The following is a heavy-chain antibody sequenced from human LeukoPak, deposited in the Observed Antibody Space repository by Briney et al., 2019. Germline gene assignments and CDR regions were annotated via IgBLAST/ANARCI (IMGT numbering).Heavy chain of an antibody. CDR2: FDPEDGET. J-gene: IGHJ1*01. Sequence: ASVKVSCKVSGYTLTELSMHWVRQAPGKGLEWMGGFDPEDGETIYAQKFQGRVTMTEGTSTDTAYMELSSLRSEDTAVYYCATDPYGYRYFQHWGQGTLVTVSS. D-gene: IGHD4-17*01. V-gene: IGHV1-24*01. CDR1: GYTLTELS. CDR3: ATDPYGYRYFQH.